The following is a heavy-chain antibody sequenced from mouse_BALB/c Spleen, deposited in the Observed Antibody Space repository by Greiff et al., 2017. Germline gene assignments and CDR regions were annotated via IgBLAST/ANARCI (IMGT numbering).Heavy chain of an antibody. CDR2: INSNGGST. CDR1: GFTFSSYG. V-gene: IGHV5-6-3*01. Sequence: EVQLVESGGGLVQPGGSLKLSCAASGFTFSSYGMSWVRQTPDKRLELVATINSNGGSTYYPDSVKGRFTISRDNAKNTLYLQMSSLKSEDTAMYYCARGGITTYFDYWGQGTTLTVSS. J-gene: IGHJ2*01. D-gene: IGHD1-2*01. CDR3: ARGGITTYFDY.